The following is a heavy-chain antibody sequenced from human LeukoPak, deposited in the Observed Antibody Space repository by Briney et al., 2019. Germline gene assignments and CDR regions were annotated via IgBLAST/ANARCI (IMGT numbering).Heavy chain of an antibody. J-gene: IGHJ4*02. V-gene: IGHV3-21*04. D-gene: IGHD3-3*01. Sequence: GGSLRLSCAASGFTFSSYSMNWVRQAPGKGLEWVSSISSSSSYIYYADSVKGRFTISRDNAKNSLYLQMNSLRAEDTAVYYCAKEGYDFWSGYFGYFDYWGQGTLVTVSS. CDR1: GFTFSSYS. CDR3: AKEGYDFWSGYFGYFDY. CDR2: ISSSSSYI.